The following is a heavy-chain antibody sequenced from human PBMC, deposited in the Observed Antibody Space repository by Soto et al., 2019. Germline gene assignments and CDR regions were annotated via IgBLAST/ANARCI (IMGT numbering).Heavy chain of an antibody. CDR3: ARGRRTDGYSSGWYQLGYYYGMDV. Sequence: PSETLSLTCTVSGGSISSSGYYWSWIRQPPGKGLEWIGEINHSGSTNYNPSLKSRVTISVDTSKNQFSLKLSSVTAADTAVYYCARGRRTDGYSSGWYQLGYYYGMDVWGQGTTVTVSS. CDR1: GGSISSSGYY. V-gene: IGHV4-39*07. CDR2: INHSGST. J-gene: IGHJ6*02. D-gene: IGHD6-19*01.